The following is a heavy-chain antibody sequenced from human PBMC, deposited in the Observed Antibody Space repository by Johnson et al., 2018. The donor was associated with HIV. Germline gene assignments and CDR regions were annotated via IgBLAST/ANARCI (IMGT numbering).Heavy chain of an antibody. CDR1: GFTFSSYD. Sequence: VQLVESGGGVVQPGRSLRVSCGASGFTFSSYDIHWVRQATGKGLEWVSVIFTVGDVYYADSVKGRFTISRDNSKNTLYLQMNSLRAEDTAVYYCASELGIRLDAFDIWGQGTMVTVSS. D-gene: IGHD7-27*01. CDR3: ASELGIRLDAFDI. CDR2: IFTVGDV. V-gene: IGHV3-66*02. J-gene: IGHJ3*02.